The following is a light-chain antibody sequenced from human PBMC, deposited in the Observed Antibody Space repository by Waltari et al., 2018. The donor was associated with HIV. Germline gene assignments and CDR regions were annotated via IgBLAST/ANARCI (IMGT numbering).Light chain of an antibody. V-gene: IGLV3-21*04. CDR2: FDN. Sequence: SIVLTQPPSVSVAPGKTAVITCGGTNIGATGVYWYQQKPGQAPVLVINFDNDRASGIPERFSASKSGNTATLTITRVEAGDEADYYCQVDFSGHYVFGTGTEVTV. J-gene: IGLJ1*01. CDR3: QVDFSGHYV. CDR1: NIGATG.